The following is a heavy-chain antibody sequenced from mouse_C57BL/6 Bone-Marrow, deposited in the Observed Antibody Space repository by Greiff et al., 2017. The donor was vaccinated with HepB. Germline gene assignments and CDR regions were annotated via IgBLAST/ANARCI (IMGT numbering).Heavy chain of an antibody. V-gene: IGHV1-80*01. CDR3: TGAGGYGSSLWYFDV. J-gene: IGHJ1*03. CDR1: GYAFSSYW. CDR2: IYPGDGDT. Sequence: VQLQQSGAELVKPGASVKISCKASGYAFSSYWMNWVKQRPGKGLEWIGQIYPGDGDTNYNGKFKGKATLTADKSSSTAYMQLSSLTSEDSAVYFGTGAGGYGSSLWYFDVWGTGTTVTVSS. D-gene: IGHD1-1*01.